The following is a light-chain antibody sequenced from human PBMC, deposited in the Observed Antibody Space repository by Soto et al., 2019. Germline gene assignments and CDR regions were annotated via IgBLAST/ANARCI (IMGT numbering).Light chain of an antibody. CDR2: GAS. CDR3: QQYKNWPWT. Sequence: EIVLTQSPGTLSLSPGERGTLSCRRSQSVSSSYLAWYQQKPGQAPRLLIYGASSRATGIPDRFSGSGSGTDLTLTISRLEPVDFEVYSCQQYKNWPWTFGQGTKVDIK. CDR1: QSVSSSY. J-gene: IGKJ1*01. V-gene: IGKV3-20*01.